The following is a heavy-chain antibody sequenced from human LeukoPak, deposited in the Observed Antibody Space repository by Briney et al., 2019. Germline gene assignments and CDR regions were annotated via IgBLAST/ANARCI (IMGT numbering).Heavy chain of an antibody. CDR3: ATDSSIAAEVDY. V-gene: IGHV3-21*01. J-gene: IGHJ4*02. Sequence: GGSLRLSCAASGFTFSSYGMSWVRQAPGKGLEWVSSISTGSSYISYADSVKGRFTISRDNAKNSLYLQMNSLRAEDTAVYYCATDSSIAAEVDYWGQGTLVTVSS. D-gene: IGHD6-6*01. CDR1: GFTFSSYG. CDR2: ISTGSSYI.